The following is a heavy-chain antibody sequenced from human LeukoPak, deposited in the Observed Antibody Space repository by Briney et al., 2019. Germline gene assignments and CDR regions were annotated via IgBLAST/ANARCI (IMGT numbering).Heavy chain of an antibody. D-gene: IGHD3-10*01. CDR1: GFTFSSYG. J-gene: IGHJ4*02. CDR3: ARGVYGSGSYYNMGE. CDR2: IWYDGSNK. Sequence: GGSLRLSCAASGFTFSSYGMHWVRQAPGKGLEWVAVIWYDGSNKYYADSVKGRFTISRDNSKNTLYLQMNSLRAEDTAVYYCARGVYGSGSYYNMGEWGQGTLVTVSS. V-gene: IGHV3-33*01.